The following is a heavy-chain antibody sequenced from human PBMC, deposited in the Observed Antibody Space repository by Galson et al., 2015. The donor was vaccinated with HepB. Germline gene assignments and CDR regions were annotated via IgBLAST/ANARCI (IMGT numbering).Heavy chain of an antibody. Sequence: SLRLSCAGSGFILSGYAMNWVRQAPGKGLEWVAAISRTSSYIYYAESVKGRFTISRDNAKDSVYLQMNSLRADDTAVYYCGRDERRCGSSILSCYPSDYWGQGTLVTVSP. CDR2: ISRTSSYI. V-gene: IGHV3-21*01. CDR1: GFILSGYA. D-gene: IGHD2-2*01. CDR3: GRDERRCGSSILSCYPSDY. J-gene: IGHJ4*01.